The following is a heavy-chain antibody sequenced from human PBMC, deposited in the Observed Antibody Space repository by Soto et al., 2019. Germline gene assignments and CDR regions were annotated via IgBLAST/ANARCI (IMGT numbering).Heavy chain of an antibody. CDR3: ARLFRESLDY. V-gene: IGHV3-30-3*01. CDR2: ISYDGSNK. Sequence: GGSLGLSCASSVFTFSSYAMHWVRQAPGKGLEWVAVISYDGSNKYYADSVKGRFTISRDNSKNTLYLQMNSLRAEDTAVYYCARLFRESLDYWGQGTLVTVSS. CDR1: VFTFSSYA. J-gene: IGHJ4*02.